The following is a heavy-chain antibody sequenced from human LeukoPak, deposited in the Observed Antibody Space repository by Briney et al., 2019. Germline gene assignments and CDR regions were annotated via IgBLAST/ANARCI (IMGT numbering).Heavy chain of an antibody. D-gene: IGHD6-19*01. CDR2: ISSSGSTI. CDR3: ARVRIAVAEFDY. V-gene: IGHV3-11*01. Sequence: GGSLRLSCAVSGFTFSDYYMSWIRQAPGKGLEWVSYISSSGSTIYYADSVKGRFTICRDNAKNSLYLQMNSLRAEDTAVYYCARVRIAVAEFDYWGQGTLVTVSS. J-gene: IGHJ4*02. CDR1: GFTFSDYY.